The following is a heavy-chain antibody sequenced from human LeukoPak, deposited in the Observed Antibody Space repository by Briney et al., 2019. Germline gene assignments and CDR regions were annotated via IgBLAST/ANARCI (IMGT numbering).Heavy chain of an antibody. CDR3: ARGGAGNYVHYFDY. D-gene: IGHD4-11*01. J-gene: IGHJ4*02. CDR2: INPNSGGT. Sequence: ASVKVSCKASGYTLTGYYMHWVRQAPGQGLEWMGWINPNSGGTNYAQKFQGRVTMTRDTSIGTAYMELSRLRSDDTAVYYCARGGAGNYVHYFDYWGQGTLVTVSS. CDR1: GYTLTGYY. V-gene: IGHV1-2*02.